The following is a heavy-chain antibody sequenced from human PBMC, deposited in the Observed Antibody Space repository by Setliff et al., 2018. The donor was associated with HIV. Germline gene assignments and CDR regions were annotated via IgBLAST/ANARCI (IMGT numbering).Heavy chain of an antibody. Sequence: ASVKVSCKASGYTFTTYAMHWVRQAPGQRLEWMGWINGGNGNTKYSQKFQDRVTMTTDTSTSTAYMELRSLRSDDTAVYYCARERITIFGVVTLGRTDYYYGMDVWGQGTTVTVSS. J-gene: IGHJ6*02. D-gene: IGHD3-3*01. CDR2: INGGNGNT. V-gene: IGHV1-3*01. CDR1: GYTFTTYA. CDR3: ARERITIFGVVTLGRTDYYYGMDV.